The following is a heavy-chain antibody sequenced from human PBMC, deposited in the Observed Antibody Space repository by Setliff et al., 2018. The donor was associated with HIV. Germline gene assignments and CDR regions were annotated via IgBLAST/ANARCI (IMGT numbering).Heavy chain of an antibody. J-gene: IGHJ4*02. CDR3: AREGADPPSGF. CDR2: IYHSGTT. Sequence: SETLSLTCTVYGGSFSSYYWSWIRQPPGKGLEWIGSIYHSGTTYYNPSLRSRVTISVDTSKNQFSLKLTAVTAADSAVYYCAREGADPPSGFWGQGTLVTVSS. V-gene: IGHV4-34*01. CDR1: GGSFSSYY. D-gene: IGHD3-10*01.